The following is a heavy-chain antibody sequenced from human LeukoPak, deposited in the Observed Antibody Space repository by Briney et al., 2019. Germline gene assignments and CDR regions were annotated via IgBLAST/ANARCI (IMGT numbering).Heavy chain of an antibody. CDR1: GGSISSHY. Sequence: SETLSLTCTVSGGSISSHYWSWIRQPPGKGLEWIGYIYYSGSTNYIPSLKSRVTISVDTSKNQFSLKLSSVTAADTAVYYCAREAAGVAAAGIDYWGQGTLVTVSS. J-gene: IGHJ4*02. CDR3: AREAAGVAAAGIDY. D-gene: IGHD6-13*01. V-gene: IGHV4-59*11. CDR2: IYYSGST.